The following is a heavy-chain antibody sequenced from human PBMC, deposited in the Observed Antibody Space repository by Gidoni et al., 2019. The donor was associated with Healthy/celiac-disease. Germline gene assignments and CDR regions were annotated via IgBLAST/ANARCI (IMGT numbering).Heavy chain of an antibody. CDR2: ISGSGGST. D-gene: IGHD6-19*01. J-gene: IGHJ4*02. V-gene: IGHV3-23*01. Sequence: EVQLLESGGGLVQPGGSLRLSCAASGFPFSSYAMSWVRQAPGKGLEWVSAISGSGGSTYYADSVKGRFTISRDNSKNTLYLQMNSLRAEDTAVYYCASTSSGWLFFDYWGQGTLVTVSS. CDR3: ASTSSGWLFFDY. CDR1: GFPFSSYA.